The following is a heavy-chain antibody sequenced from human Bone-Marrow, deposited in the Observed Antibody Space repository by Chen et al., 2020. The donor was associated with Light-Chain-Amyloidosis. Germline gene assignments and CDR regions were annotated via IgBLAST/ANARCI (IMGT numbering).Heavy chain of an antibody. V-gene: IGHV3-23*01. J-gene: IGHJ6*02. CDR3: GSAQYYYYYPMDV. Sequence: EVQLLESGGDLIQPGGSLTLSCAGSGFTFGSYAISWVRQAPGKGLEWVAGINDGGVSTYYADSVKGRFSISRDNSKNSVFLQMDRLRVEDTATYYCGSAQYYYYYPMDVWGQGTTVTVSS. CDR1: GFTFGSYA. D-gene: IGHD3-16*01. CDR2: INDGGVST.